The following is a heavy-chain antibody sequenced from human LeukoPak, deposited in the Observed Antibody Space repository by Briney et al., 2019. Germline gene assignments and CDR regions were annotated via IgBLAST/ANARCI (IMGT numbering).Heavy chain of an antibody. Sequence: ASVKVSCTASGYTFICHYIHWVRQAPGQGLEWMGWINPSSGGANYAQKSQGRVTMTRGTSTSTAFMELSSLRSDDTAVYYCARAFNGYYFDFWGQGTQVTVSS. CDR3: ARAFNGYYFDF. J-gene: IGHJ4*02. CDR1: GYTFICHY. V-gene: IGHV1-2*02. CDR2: INPSSGGA.